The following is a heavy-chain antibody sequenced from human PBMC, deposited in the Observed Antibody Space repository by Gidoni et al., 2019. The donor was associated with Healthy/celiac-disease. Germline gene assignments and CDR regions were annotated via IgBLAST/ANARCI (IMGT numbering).Heavy chain of an antibody. CDR3: ATDYYDSSGYSMFDY. D-gene: IGHD3-22*01. CDR2: IANDGSNK. Sequence: QVQLVESGGGVVQPGRSLRLSCAASAFTFSSSGMHWVRQAPGKGLEWVAVIANDGSNKYYADSVKGRFTISRDNSKNTLYLQMNSLRAEDTAVYYCATDYYDSSGYSMFDYWGQGTLVTVSS. J-gene: IGHJ4*02. V-gene: IGHV3-30*03. CDR1: AFTFSSSG.